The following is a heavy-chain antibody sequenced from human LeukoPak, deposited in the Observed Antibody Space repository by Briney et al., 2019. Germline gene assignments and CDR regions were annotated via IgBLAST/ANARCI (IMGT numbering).Heavy chain of an antibody. D-gene: IGHD2-2*01. CDR2: IQYDGGST. CDR3: SRVMGGYQLLKNFDL. V-gene: IGHV3-30*02. Sequence: PGGSLGLSCAASGFTFSDYGMHRVRQAPGKGPEWVAYIQYDGGSTSYADSVKGRFTISRDNSKNTLSLQMNSLRTEDTAVYYCSRVMGGYQLLKNFDLWGQGTLVTVSS. J-gene: IGHJ4*02. CDR1: GFTFSDYG.